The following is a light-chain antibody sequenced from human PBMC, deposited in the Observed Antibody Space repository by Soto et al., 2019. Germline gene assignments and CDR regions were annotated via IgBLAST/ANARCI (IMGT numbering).Light chain of an antibody. Sequence: TVMTQSPATLSVSPGERATLSCRASQGLGTNLAWYQQRPGQAPRLLIYAASTRATGVPARFSGSGSETEFTLTNTTLQSEDFAVYYYQQYNHSPLSFGVGTKVEIK. J-gene: IGKJ4*01. CDR2: AAS. CDR3: QQYNHSPLS. V-gene: IGKV3-15*01. CDR1: QGLGTN.